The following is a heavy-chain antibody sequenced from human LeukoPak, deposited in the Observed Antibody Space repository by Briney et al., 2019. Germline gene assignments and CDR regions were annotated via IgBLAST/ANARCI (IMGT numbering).Heavy chain of an antibody. CDR3: AKGGRGNGEVY. Sequence: GGSLRLSCAVSGFTFSNYWMNWVRQAPGRGLEWVANIKQDGSEKNYVDSVKGRFTISRDNAKSSLFLQMNDLRAEDTAVYYCAKGGRGNGEVYWGQGTLVTVSS. J-gene: IGHJ4*02. D-gene: IGHD2-8*01. CDR1: GFTFSNYW. V-gene: IGHV3-7*01. CDR2: IKQDGSEK.